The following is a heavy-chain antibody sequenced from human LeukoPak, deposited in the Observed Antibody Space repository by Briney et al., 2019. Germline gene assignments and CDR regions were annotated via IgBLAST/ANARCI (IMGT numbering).Heavy chain of an antibody. CDR1: GGSISSGGYY. CDR2: LYYGGST. J-gene: IGHJ4*02. Sequence: SQTLSLTCTVAGGSISSGGYYWGWIRQHPGKGLEWGVYLYYGGSTYYNPSLKSRVTISVDTSESQFCLKLTSVTAADTAVYYCARSPEYYFDYRGQGTLVSVSS. D-gene: IGHD1-14*01. V-gene: IGHV4-31*03. CDR3: ARSPEYYFDY.